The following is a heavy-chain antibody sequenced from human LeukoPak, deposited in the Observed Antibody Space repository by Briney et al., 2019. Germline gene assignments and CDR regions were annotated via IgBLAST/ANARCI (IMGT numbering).Heavy chain of an antibody. J-gene: IGHJ4*02. CDR3: ARELGSGPVY. Sequence: PGGSLSLSCAASGFTVSSNYMSWVRQAPGKGLEWVSVIYSGGSTYYADSVKGRFTISRDNSKNTLYLQMNSLRAEDTAVYYCARELGSGPVYWGQGTLVTVSS. CDR1: GFTVSSNY. D-gene: IGHD2-15*01. CDR2: IYSGGST. V-gene: IGHV3-66*01.